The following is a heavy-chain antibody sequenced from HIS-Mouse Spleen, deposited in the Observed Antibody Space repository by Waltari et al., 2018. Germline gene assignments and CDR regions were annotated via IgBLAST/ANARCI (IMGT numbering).Heavy chain of an antibody. CDR2: IYYSGSP. D-gene: IGHD6-6*01. CDR1: GGSISTYS. V-gene: IGHV4-59*13. CDR3: ARDTRQLALDAFDI. J-gene: IGHJ3*02. Sequence: QVQLQESGPGLVKPSETLSLTCTVPGGSISTYSWIWIRQPPGKGLEWIGYIYYSGSPHYSPALKGRVTPSGDPSNNPLSLKLSSGTAADTALYYCARDTRQLALDAFDICGQGTMVTVSS.